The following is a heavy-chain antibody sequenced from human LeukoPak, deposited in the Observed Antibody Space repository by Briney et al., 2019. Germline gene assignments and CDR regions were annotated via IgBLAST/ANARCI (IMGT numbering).Heavy chain of an antibody. J-gene: IGHJ3*02. CDR2: IYYRGST. V-gene: IGHV4-30-4*01. CDR3: CRRTPNYSGSGSAFDI. Sequence: SETLSLTRNLSGGSLSSGDYYWTWIRQPPGKGLEWIGHIYYRGSTYYHPSLKSRVTITIDTTKNEFSRKLSSVTPAETAVYFLCRRTPNYSGSGSAFDIWGQGTMVTVSS. D-gene: IGHD3-10*01. CDR1: GGSLSSGDYY.